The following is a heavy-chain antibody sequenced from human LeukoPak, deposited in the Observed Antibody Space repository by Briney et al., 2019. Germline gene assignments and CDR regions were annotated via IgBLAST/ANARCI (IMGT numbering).Heavy chain of an antibody. J-gene: IGHJ4*02. CDR2: IYPGDSDT. CDR3: ARFATVNSPHDY. D-gene: IGHD4-17*01. CDR1: GYIFTSCW. V-gene: IGHV5-51*01. Sequence: GESLKISCKGSGYIFTSCWIVWVRQMPGKGLEWMGIIYPGDSDTRYSPSFQGQVTISADKSISTAYLQWSSLKASDTAMYYCARFATVNSPHDYWGQGTLVTVSS.